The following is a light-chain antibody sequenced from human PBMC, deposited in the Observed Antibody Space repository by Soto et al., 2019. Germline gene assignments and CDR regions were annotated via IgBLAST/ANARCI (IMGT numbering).Light chain of an antibody. Sequence: EIVLTQSPATLSLSPGERATLSCRASQSVSNYLAWYQQKPGQAPRLLIYESSTRPTGIPARFSGSWCGTDFTLTISSLDPEGFEVYYCQQRSNWLTFGGGTKVDIK. V-gene: IGKV3-11*01. CDR1: QSVSNY. CDR3: QQRSNWLT. J-gene: IGKJ4*01. CDR2: ESS.